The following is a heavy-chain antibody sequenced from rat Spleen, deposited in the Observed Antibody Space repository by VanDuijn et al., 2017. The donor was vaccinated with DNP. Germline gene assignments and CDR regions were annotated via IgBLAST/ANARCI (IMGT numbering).Heavy chain of an antibody. D-gene: IGHD1-4*01. J-gene: IGHJ3*01. CDR2: ITTGGDIT. CDR1: GFTFNNDW. Sequence: EVQLVESGGDPVQPGRSLTLSCVVSGFTFNNDWMTWVRQVPGKGLEWVASITTGGDITYYPDSVKGRFTVSRDHAKNTLYLQMNSLRSEDTATYYCARDYRVWAYWGQGTLVTVSS. V-gene: IGHV5-31*01. CDR3: ARDYRVWAY.